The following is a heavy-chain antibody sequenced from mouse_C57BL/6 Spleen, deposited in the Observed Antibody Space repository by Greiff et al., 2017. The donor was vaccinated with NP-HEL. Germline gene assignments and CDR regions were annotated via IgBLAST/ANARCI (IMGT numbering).Heavy chain of an antibody. D-gene: IGHD1-1*01. Sequence: EVQLQQSGPELVKPGASVKISCKASGYTFTDYYMNWVKQSHGKSLEWIGDINPNNGGTSYNQKFKGKATLTVDKSSSTAYMELRSLTSEDSAVYYCLITTVVEGYWYFDVWGTGTTVTVSS. CDR2: INPNNGGT. J-gene: IGHJ1*03. V-gene: IGHV1-26*01. CDR1: GYTFTDYY. CDR3: LITTVVEGYWYFDV.